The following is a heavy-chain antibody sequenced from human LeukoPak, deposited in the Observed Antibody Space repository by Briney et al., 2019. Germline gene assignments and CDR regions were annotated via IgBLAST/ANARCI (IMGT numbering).Heavy chain of an antibody. CDR2: IYTGGST. J-gene: IGHJ4*02. CDR1: GFIVSVSRNY. V-gene: IGHV3-53*01. CDR3: ARILGYGDYVRYFDY. Sequence: QTGGSLRLSCAVSGFIVSVSRNYVSWVRQAPGKGLEWVSVIYTGGSTFYADSVKGRFTISRDDSKNTLYLQMNSLRAEDTAVYYCARILGYGDYVRYFDYWGQGTLVTVSS. D-gene: IGHD4-17*01.